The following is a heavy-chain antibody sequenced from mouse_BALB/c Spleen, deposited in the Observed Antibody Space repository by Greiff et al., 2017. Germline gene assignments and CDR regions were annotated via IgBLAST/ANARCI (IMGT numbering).Heavy chain of an antibody. V-gene: IGHV1-14*01. CDR3: ARSIPDYGSSYNYAMDY. D-gene: IGHD1-1*01. Sequence: VQLQQSGPELVKPGASVKMSCKASGYTFTSYVMHWVKQKPGQGLEWIGYINPYNDGTKYNEKFKGKATLTSDKSSSTAYMELSSLTSEDSAVYYCARSIPDYGSSYNYAMDYWGQGTSVTVSS. J-gene: IGHJ4*01. CDR2: INPYNDGT. CDR1: GYTFTSYV.